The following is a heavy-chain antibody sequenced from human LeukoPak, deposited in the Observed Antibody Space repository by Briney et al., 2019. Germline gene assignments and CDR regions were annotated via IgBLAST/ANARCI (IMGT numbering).Heavy chain of an antibody. D-gene: IGHD6-13*01. J-gene: IGHJ4*02. Sequence: GESLKISCKGSGYSFTSYWIGWVRQMPGKGLEWMGIIYPGDSDTRYSPSFQGQVTISADKSISTAYLQWSSLKASDTAMYYCARLPKTRAGDPYSSSWYAFDYWGQGTLVTVSS. CDR1: GYSFTSYW. V-gene: IGHV5-51*01. CDR3: ARLPKTRAGDPYSSSWYAFDY. CDR2: IYPGDSDT.